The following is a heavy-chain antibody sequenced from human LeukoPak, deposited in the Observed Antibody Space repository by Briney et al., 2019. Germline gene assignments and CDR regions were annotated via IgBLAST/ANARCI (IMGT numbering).Heavy chain of an antibody. D-gene: IGHD3/OR15-3a*01. CDR3: ARQTGSGLFILP. J-gene: IGHJ4*02. Sequence: WVRQPPGKGLGWIGSIYDSGNSYYNASLKSQVSISIDTYKNQFSLRLTSMTAADTAVYYCARQTGSGLFILPGGQGTLVTVSS. CDR2: IYDSGNS. V-gene: IGHV4-39*01.